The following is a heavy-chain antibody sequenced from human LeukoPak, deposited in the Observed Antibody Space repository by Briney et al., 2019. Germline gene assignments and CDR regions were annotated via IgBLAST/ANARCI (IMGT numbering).Heavy chain of an antibody. Sequence: ASETLSLTCTVSGGSINSYFWSWIRQPPGKRLEWLGYISYTGATNYSPSLENRVIISVDTSKNQFSLKLNSVTAADTAVYFCARDSSGWYGYFDYWGQGALVTVSS. CDR2: ISYTGAT. V-gene: IGHV4-59*01. CDR3: ARDSSGWYGYFDY. CDR1: GGSINSYF. J-gene: IGHJ4*02. D-gene: IGHD6-19*01.